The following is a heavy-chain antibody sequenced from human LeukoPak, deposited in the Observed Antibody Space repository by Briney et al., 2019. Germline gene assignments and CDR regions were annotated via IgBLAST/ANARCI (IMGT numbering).Heavy chain of an antibody. CDR2: IFYSGST. Sequence: PSETLSLTCTVSGGSISSGGYYWSWIRQRPGRGLEWIGYIFYSGSTYYNPSLKSRITISVDTSKNQFSLKLSSVTAADTAVYYCARVLGNSAFDIWGQGTMVTVSS. CDR1: GGSISSGGYY. CDR3: ARVLGNSAFDI. V-gene: IGHV4-31*03. D-gene: IGHD3-16*01. J-gene: IGHJ3*02.